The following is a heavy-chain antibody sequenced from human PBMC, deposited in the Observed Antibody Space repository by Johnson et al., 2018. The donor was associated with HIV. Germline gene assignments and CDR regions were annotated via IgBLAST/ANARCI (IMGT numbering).Heavy chain of an antibody. D-gene: IGHD3-16*01. Sequence: VESGGGLVQPGGSLRLSCAASGFTVSSYAMSWVRLNPGKGLEWVSSMSGGGGSAYYSDSVKGRFTISSDTSKNTVDLQMNSLRDVDTAVYYWARLGRQTGGGAFDVWGQGTLVTVSS. CDR1: GFTVSSYA. J-gene: IGHJ3*01. V-gene: IGHV3-23*04. CDR3: ARLGRQTGGGAFDV. CDR2: MSGGGGSA.